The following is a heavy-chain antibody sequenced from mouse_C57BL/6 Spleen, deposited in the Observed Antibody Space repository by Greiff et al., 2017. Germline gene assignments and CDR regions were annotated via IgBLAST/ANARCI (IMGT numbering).Heavy chain of an antibody. CDR3: AKGHDYDKGYAMDY. V-gene: IGHV1-72*01. J-gene: IGHJ4*01. CDR2: IDPNSGGT. Sequence: QVQLQQPGAELVKPGASVKLSCKASGYTFTSYWMHWVKQRPGRGLEWIGRIDPNSGGTKYNEKFKSKATLTGDKPSSTAYMQLSSLTSEDSAVYYCAKGHDYDKGYAMDYGGQGTSVTVSS. CDR1: GYTFTSYW. D-gene: IGHD2-4*01.